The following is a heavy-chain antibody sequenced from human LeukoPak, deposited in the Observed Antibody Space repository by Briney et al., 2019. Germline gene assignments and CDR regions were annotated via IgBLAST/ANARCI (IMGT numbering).Heavy chain of an antibody. CDR2: ISGSGGST. CDR3: AKDHCTNGVCSGRRDDAFDI. Sequence: PPGGSLRLSCAASGFTFSSYAMSWVRQAPGKGLEWVSAISGSGGSTYYADSVKGRFTISRDNSKNTLYLQMNSLRAEDTAVYYCAKDHCTNGVCSGRRDDAFDIWGQGTMVAVSS. V-gene: IGHV3-23*01. CDR1: GFTFSSYA. D-gene: IGHD2-8*01. J-gene: IGHJ3*02.